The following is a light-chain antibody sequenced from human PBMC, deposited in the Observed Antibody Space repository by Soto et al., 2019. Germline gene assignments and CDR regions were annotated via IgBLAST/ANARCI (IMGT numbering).Light chain of an antibody. CDR3: QHYSSYPWT. V-gene: IGKV1-5*03. CDR2: EAS. CDR1: QSISSW. Sequence: QMTQSPSTLSASVGDRVTITCRASQSISSWLAWYQQEPGKAPKLLISEASTLEGGVPSRFSGSGSGTEFALTISSLQTDDFATYYCQHYSSYPWTFGQGTMVDIK. J-gene: IGKJ1*01.